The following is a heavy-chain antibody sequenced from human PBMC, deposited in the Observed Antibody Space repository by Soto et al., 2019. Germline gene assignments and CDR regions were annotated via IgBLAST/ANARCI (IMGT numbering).Heavy chain of an antibody. Sequence: EVQLVESGGGLVQPGGSLRLSCAASGFTFSTYWMHWVRQVPWKGLVWVSRVNPDGTTTNYAASVKGRFTISRDNAKNTLHLQMNSLRVDDTAVYFCARDLAGVDDSWGQGTLVTVSS. CDR1: GFTFSTYW. J-gene: IGHJ4*02. CDR3: ARDLAGVDDS. V-gene: IGHV3-74*01. CDR2: VNPDGTTT. D-gene: IGHD7-27*01.